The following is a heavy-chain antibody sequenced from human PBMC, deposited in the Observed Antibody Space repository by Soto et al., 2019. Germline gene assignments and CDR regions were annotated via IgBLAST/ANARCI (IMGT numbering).Heavy chain of an antibody. V-gene: IGHV1-18*04. CDR1: GYTFTSNG. CDR2: ISAYNGDT. Sequence: SVKVSCKASGYTFTSNGVSWVRQAPGQGLEWMGWISAYNGDTKYSQKFQGRVTMTTDTSTSTAYMELRSLRFDDTAVYYCARVPSYSTLDYWGQGTLVTVSS. D-gene: IGHD2-21*01. J-gene: IGHJ4*02. CDR3: ARVPSYSTLDY.